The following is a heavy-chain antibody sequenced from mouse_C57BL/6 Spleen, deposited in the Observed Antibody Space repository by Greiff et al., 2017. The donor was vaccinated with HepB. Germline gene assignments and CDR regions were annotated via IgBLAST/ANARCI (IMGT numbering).Heavy chain of an antibody. J-gene: IGHJ3*01. CDR1: GYTFTGYW. Sequence: VQLQQSGAELMKPGASVKLSCKATGYTFTGYWIEWVKQRPGHGLEWIGEILPGSGSTNYNEKFKGKATFTADTSSNTAYMQLSSLTTEDSAIYYCARLRGSYSNYVAWFAYWGQGTLVTVSA. D-gene: IGHD2-5*01. V-gene: IGHV1-9*01. CDR2: ILPGSGST. CDR3: ARLRGSYSNYVAWFAY.